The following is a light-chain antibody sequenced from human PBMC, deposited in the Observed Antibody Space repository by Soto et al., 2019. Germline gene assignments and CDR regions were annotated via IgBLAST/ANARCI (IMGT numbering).Light chain of an antibody. J-gene: IGKJ3*01. CDR3: QHPAFT. CDR1: QSISSW. Sequence: DIQMTQSPSTLSASVGDRVTITCRASQSISSWLAWYQQKPGKAPKLLIYKASSLESGVPSRFSGSGSGTEFTLTISILQPDDFATYYCQHPAFTFGPGTKVDIK. CDR2: KAS. V-gene: IGKV1-5*03.